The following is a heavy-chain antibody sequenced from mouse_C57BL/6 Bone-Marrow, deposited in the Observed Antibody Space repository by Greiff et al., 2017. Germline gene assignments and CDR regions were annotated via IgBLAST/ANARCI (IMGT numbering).Heavy chain of an antibody. J-gene: IGHJ4*01. CDR1: GYSFTDYN. D-gene: IGHD1-1*01. CDR2: INPNYGTT. CDR3: AGGGSITYAMDN. Sequence: EVQLQQSGPELVKPGASVKISCKASGYSFTDYNMNWVKQSNVKSLEWIGVINPNYGTTSYNQKFKGKATLTVDHSSITAYMQRNSLTSEDAAVYYCAGGGSITYAMDNWGQGTTVTVSS. V-gene: IGHV1-39*01.